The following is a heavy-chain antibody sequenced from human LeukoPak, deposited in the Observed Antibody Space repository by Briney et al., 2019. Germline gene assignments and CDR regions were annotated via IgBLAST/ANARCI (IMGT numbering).Heavy chain of an antibody. CDR3: ARVRHSSGWSDFDY. D-gene: IGHD6-19*01. J-gene: IGHJ4*02. CDR2: IYYSGAT. CDR1: GGSISNYY. V-gene: IGHV4-59*07. Sequence: SDTLSLTCTVSGGSISNYYWTWLRQPPGKGLEWIGYIYYSGATNYNPSLKSRVTISVDTSKNQFSLKLSSVTAADTAVYYCARVRHSSGWSDFDYWGQGTLVTVSS.